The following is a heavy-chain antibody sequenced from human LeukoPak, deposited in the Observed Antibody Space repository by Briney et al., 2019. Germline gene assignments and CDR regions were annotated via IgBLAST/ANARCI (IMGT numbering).Heavy chain of an antibody. J-gene: IGHJ4*02. CDR3: AIRESYCSGGSCPYFDY. V-gene: IGHV3-30-3*01. CDR2: ISYDGSNK. CDR1: GFTFSSYA. Sequence: SGGSLRLSCAASGFTFSSYAMHWVRQAPGKGLEWVAVISYDGSNKYYADSVKGRFTISRDNSKNTLYLQMNSLRAEDTAVYYCAIRESYCSGGSCPYFDYWGQGTLVTVSP. D-gene: IGHD2-15*01.